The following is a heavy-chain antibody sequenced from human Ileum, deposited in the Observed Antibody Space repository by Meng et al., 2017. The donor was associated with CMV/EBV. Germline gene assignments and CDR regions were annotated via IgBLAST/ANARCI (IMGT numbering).Heavy chain of an antibody. D-gene: IGHD3-16*01. J-gene: IGHJ4*02. CDR1: GFTFSDSQ. V-gene: IGHV3-11*01. CDR3: VSPPVGG. CDR2: ISPSGNSI. Sequence: SVRLCCAASGFTFSDSQMSWIRQTPGKGLEWVAYISPSGNSIYYADSVKGRFTISRDNAKNALFLQVSSLRPEDTAVYYCVSPPVGGWGQGTLVTVSS.